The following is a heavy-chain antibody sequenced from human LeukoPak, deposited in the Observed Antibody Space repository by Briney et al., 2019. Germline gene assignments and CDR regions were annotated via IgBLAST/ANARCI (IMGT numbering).Heavy chain of an antibody. D-gene: IGHD3-16*01. CDR2: ISSSSSYI. V-gene: IGHV3-21*01. Sequence: GGSLRLSCAASGFTFSTYSMNWVRQAPGKGLEWVSSISSSSSYIYYADSVKGRFTISRDNAKNSLYLQMNSLRAEDTAVYYCAREIVGVGFDYWGQGTLVTVSS. CDR1: GFTFSTYS. J-gene: IGHJ4*02. CDR3: AREIVGVGFDY.